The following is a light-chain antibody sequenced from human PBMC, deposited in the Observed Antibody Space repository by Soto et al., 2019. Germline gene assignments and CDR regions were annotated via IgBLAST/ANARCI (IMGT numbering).Light chain of an antibody. CDR2: ATS. CDR1: PRVGTSY. CDR3: LQYDSSPRT. J-gene: IGKJ1*01. V-gene: IGKV3-20*01. Sequence: EIGLTQSQGTLSLSPGERATLSCRARPRVGTSYLAWFQQKPGQAPRLLSYATSTRATGIPDRFSGSGAGTDFTLTITRLEPEDFAVYYCLQYDSSPRTFGQGTSVEIK.